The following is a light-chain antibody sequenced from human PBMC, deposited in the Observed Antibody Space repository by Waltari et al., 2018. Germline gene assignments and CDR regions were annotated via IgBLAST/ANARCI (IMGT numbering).Light chain of an antibody. CDR3: SSFTSTNTLL. V-gene: IGLV2-14*01. Sequence: QSALTQPASVSGSPGQSITISCTGTSSDLGAYKYVSWYQQYPDKAPKLIIYEVSNRPSGVSNRCSGSKSGNTASLSISGLQAEDESDYYCSSFTSTNTLLFGGGTKLTVL. CDR2: EVS. CDR1: SSDLGAYKY. J-gene: IGLJ3*02.